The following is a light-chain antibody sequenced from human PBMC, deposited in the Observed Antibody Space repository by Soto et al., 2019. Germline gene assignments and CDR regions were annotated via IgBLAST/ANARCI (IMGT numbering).Light chain of an antibody. Sequence: EIVLTQSPGTLSLSPGEIATLPCRASQSVSSSYLAWYQQKPVQSPRRPIYGASSRATGIPDRLSGSGSGTDFTLTLSRLEPEELAVYYWHQYGSSPWTFGQGTKVEIK. J-gene: IGKJ1*01. CDR3: HQYGSSPWT. V-gene: IGKV3-20*01. CDR1: QSVSSSY. CDR2: GAS.